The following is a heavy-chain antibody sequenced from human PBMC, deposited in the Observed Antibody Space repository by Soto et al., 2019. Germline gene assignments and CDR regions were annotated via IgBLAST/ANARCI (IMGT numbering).Heavy chain of an antibody. D-gene: IGHD3-3*01. CDR1: GGSISSSSYY. Sequence: PSETLSLTCTVSGGSISSSSYYWGWIRQPPGKGLEWIGSIYYSGSTYYNPSLKSRVTISVDTSKNQFSLKLSSVTAADTAVYYCARHYDFWSGYYTDYYGMDVWGQGTTVTVSS. CDR2: IYYSGST. J-gene: IGHJ6*02. CDR3: ARHYDFWSGYYTDYYGMDV. V-gene: IGHV4-39*01.